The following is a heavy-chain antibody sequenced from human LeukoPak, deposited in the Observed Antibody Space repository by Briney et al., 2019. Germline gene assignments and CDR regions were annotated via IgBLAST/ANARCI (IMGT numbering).Heavy chain of an antibody. CDR2: ISAYKGNT. CDR1: GYTFTSYG. D-gene: IGHD2-2*01. J-gene: IGHJ6*03. CDR3: ARQAYCSSTSCYYYYMDV. V-gene: IGHV1-18*01. Sequence: ASVKVSCKASGYTFTSYGISWVRQAPGQGLEWMGWISAYKGNTNYAQKLQGRVTMTTDTSSSTAYMELRSLRSDDTAVYYCARQAYCSSTSCYYYYMDVWGKGTTVTVSS.